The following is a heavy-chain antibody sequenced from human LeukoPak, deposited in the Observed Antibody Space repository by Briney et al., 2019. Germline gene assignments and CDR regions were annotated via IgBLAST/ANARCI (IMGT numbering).Heavy chain of an antibody. Sequence: GGSLRLSWAASGFTFSSYAVIWVRQAPGKGLEWVSSISGSGGSTYSADSVKGRFTISRDNSKNTLYLQMNSLRAEDTALYYCAKDRSCTTDIRHGDLEYWGQGTLVTVSS. CDR2: ISGSGGST. D-gene: IGHD2-8*01. V-gene: IGHV3-23*01. CDR3: AKDRSCTTDIRHGDLEY. J-gene: IGHJ4*02. CDR1: GFTFSSYA.